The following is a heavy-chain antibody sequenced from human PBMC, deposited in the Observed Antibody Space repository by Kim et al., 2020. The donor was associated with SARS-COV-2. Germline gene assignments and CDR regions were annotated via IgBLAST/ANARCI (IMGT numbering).Heavy chain of an antibody. CDR3: ARDLSLAAVLVYHFDY. CDR2: ISSSSGLI. D-gene: IGHD3-9*01. CDR1: GLTFRTSA. Sequence: GGSLRLSCAASGLTFRTSAMNWVRQAPGKGLEWVSYISSSSGLIDYTYSVKGRFTVSRDNAKNSLYLQMNSLRVEDTAVYYCARDLSLAAVLVYHFDYWG. V-gene: IGHV3-21*05. J-gene: IGHJ4*01.